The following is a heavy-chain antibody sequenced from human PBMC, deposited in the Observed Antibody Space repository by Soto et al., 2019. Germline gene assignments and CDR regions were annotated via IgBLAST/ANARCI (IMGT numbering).Heavy chain of an antibody. D-gene: IGHD3-9*01. Sequence: QVPLVESGGGVVQPGRSLRLSCAASGFTFSSYAMHWVRQAPGKGLEWVAVISYDGSNKYYADSVKGRFTISRDNSKNTLYLRMNSLRAEDTAVYYCARDLSPWFDPWGQGTLVTVSS. CDR1: GFTFSSYA. CDR3: ARDLSPWFDP. CDR2: ISYDGSNK. V-gene: IGHV3-30-3*01. J-gene: IGHJ5*02.